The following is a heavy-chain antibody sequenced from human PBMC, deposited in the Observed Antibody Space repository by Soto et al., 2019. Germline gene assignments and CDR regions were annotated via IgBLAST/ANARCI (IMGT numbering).Heavy chain of an antibody. CDR1: GGSFSGYY. D-gene: IGHD6-19*01. V-gene: IGHV4-34*01. J-gene: IGHJ4*02. CDR3: ARVVEGTGSSGWYGSFDY. CDR2: INHSGST. Sequence: SETLSLTCAVYGGSFSGYYWSWIRQPPGKGLEWIGEINHSGSTNYNPSLKSRVTISVDTSKNQFSLKLSSVTAADTAVYYCARVVEGTGSSGWYGSFDYWGQGTLVTVSS.